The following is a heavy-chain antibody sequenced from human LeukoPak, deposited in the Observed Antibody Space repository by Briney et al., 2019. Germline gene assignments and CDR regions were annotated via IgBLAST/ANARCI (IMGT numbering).Heavy chain of an antibody. V-gene: IGHV3-48*02. J-gene: IGHJ4*02. CDR2: TVPSSSEI. CDR3: VRDHDYALDY. Sequence: GGSLRLSCAASGFTFSYYSMNWVRQARGKGLEWVSYTVPSSSEIYYVDSVKGRFTISRDNAKNSLYLRMNSLRDEDTAVYYCVRDHDYALDYWGQGTLVTVSS. CDR1: GFTFSYYS. D-gene: IGHD4-17*01.